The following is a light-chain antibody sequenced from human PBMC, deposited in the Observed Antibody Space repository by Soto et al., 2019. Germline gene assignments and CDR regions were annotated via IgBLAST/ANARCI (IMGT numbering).Light chain of an antibody. CDR1: SSDVGSYNL. CDR3: CSSAGTGIA. V-gene: IGLV2-23*01. J-gene: IGLJ2*01. Sequence: QSALTQPASVSGSPGQSITISCTRTSSDVGSYNLVSWYQRHPDKAPKLIIYEGNKRPSGVSNRFSGSQSGNTASLTISGLQADDEADYYCCSSAGTGIAFGGGTKLTVL. CDR2: EGN.